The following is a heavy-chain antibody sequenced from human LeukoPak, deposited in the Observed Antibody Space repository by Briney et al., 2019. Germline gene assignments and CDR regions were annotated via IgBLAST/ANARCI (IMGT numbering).Heavy chain of an antibody. Sequence: GGSLRLSCAASGFTFSSYAMSWVRQAPGRGLEWVSAISGSGGSTYYADSVKGRFTISRDNSKNTLYLQMNSLRAEDTAVYYCAKAPHFIAVAGTNYYFDYWGQGTLVTVSS. CDR1: GFTFSSYA. V-gene: IGHV3-23*01. D-gene: IGHD6-19*01. CDR3: AKAPHFIAVAGTNYYFDY. J-gene: IGHJ4*02. CDR2: ISGSGGST.